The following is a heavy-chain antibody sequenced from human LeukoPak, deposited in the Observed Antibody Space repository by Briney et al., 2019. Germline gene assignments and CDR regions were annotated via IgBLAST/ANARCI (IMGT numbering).Heavy chain of an antibody. CDR3: ARGSRDGYGSDY. D-gene: IGHD5-24*01. J-gene: IGHJ4*02. V-gene: IGHV4-59*01. Sequence: PSETLSLTCAVFGGSFSGYYWSWIRQPPGKGLEWIGYIYYSGSTNYNPSLKSRVTISVDTSMNQFSLKLSSVTAADTAVYYCARGSRDGYGSDYWGQGTLVTVSS. CDR2: IYYSGST. CDR1: GGSFSGYY.